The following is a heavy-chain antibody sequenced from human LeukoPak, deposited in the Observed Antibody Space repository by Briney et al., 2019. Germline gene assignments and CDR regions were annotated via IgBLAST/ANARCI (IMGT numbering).Heavy chain of an antibody. V-gene: IGHV3-30*18. J-gene: IGHJ6*04. CDR3: AKDLYNYYAWDV. Sequence: SGGSLTLSCAASGFSFSSYGMHWVRQAPGKGLEWVATISNDGRNKYYVDSVKGRFTISRDNSENTLYFQMNSLRPEDTAVYYCAKDLYNYYAWDVWGKGTTVTVSA. CDR2: ISNDGRNK. CDR1: GFSFSSYG.